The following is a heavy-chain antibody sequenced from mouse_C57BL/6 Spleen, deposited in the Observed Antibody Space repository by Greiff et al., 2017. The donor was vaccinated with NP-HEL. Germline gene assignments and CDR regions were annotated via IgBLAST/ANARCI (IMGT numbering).Heavy chain of an antibody. J-gene: IGHJ4*01. CDR1: GYTFTSYW. Sequence: VQLQQSGAELAKPGASVKLSCKASGYTFTSYWMHWVNQRPGQGLDWIGYINPSSGYTKSNQKFKDKATLNADKSASTADMQLTSLTYEDSSVDYCARRVDGYYVSSYGYAMDYWGQGTSVTVSS. CDR3: ARRVDGYYVSSYGYAMDY. D-gene: IGHD1-1*01. CDR2: INPSSGYT. V-gene: IGHV1-7*01.